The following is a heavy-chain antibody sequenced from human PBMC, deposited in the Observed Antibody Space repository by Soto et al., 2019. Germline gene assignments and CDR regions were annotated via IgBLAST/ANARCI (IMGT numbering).Heavy chain of an antibody. CDR1: GFTFSSYA. J-gene: IGHJ4*02. Sequence: GGSLSLSCAASGFTFSSYAMHWVRQAPGKGLEWVAAISYDGSNKYYADSVKGRFTISRDNSKNTLYLQMNSLRAEDTAVYYCARGPSSLTRFDYWGQGTLVTVSS. D-gene: IGHD2-2*01. V-gene: IGHV3-30-3*01. CDR3: ARGPSSLTRFDY. CDR2: ISYDGSNK.